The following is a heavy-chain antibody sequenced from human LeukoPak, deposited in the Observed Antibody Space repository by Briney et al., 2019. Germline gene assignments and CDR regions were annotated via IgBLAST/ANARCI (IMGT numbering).Heavy chain of an antibody. J-gene: IGHJ4*02. CDR2: IIPIFGTV. V-gene: IGHV1-69*06. CDR3: ARDRQQLVRGSFDY. Sequence: SVKVSCKASGGTFSSYAISWVRQAPGQGLEWMGGIIPIFGTVNYAQKFQGRVTITADKSTSTAYMELSSLRSEDTAVYYCARDRQQLVRGSFDYWGQGTLVTVSS. D-gene: IGHD6-13*01. CDR1: GGTFSSYA.